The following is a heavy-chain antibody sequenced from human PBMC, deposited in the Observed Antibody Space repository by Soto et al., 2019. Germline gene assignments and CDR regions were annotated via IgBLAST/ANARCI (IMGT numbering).Heavy chain of an antibody. CDR2: ISYSGNT. V-gene: IGHV4-59*01. CDR3: ARVRIAASGYYYYYGMDV. D-gene: IGHD6-13*01. CDR1: DGSLGTSY. Sequence: SETLSLTCTVSDGSLGTSYWSWIRQPPGQGLEWIGYISYSGNTNYNPSIKSRLSLSVDTSQNRLSLKLSSVTAADTAVYYCARVRIAASGYYYYYGMDVWGQGTTVTVSS. J-gene: IGHJ6*02.